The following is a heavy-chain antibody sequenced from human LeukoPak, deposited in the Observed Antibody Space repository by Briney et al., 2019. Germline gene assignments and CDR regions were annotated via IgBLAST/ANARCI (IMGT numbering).Heavy chain of an antibody. CDR1: GFSLSSYT. J-gene: IGHJ3*02. D-gene: IGHD6-19*01. CDR3: ARGRVGQWLVDAFDI. CDR2: ISSSSSYI. Sequence: GGSLRLSCAASGFSLSSYTMNWVRQAPGKGLQWVSSISSSSSYIYYADSVKGRFSISRDNAKKSVHLQMINLRAEDTAVYYCARGRVGQWLVDAFDIWGQGTMVTVSS. V-gene: IGHV3-21*01.